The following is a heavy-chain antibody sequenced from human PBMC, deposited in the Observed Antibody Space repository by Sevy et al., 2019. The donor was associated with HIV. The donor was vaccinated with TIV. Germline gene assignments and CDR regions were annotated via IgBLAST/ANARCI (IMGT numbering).Heavy chain of an antibody. D-gene: IGHD6-19*01. Sequence: GGSLRLSCAASGFTVSSSYMIWVRQAPGKGLEWVSVIYAGGTTYYADSVKGRFTISRDNSNNPLYLQMNSLRADDTAVYFWAGDSSSDSLSSFDFWGQGTLVTVSS. V-gene: IGHV3-53*01. CDR1: GFTVSSSY. CDR2: IYAGGTT. J-gene: IGHJ4*02. CDR3: AGDSSSDSLSSFDF.